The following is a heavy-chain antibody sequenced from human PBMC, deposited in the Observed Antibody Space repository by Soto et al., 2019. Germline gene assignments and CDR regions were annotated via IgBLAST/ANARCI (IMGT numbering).Heavy chain of an antibody. D-gene: IGHD3-22*01. CDR1: GGTFSSYA. Sequence: QVQLVQSGAEVKKPGSSVKVSCKASGGTFSSYAISWVRQAPGQGLEWMGGIIPIFGTANYAQKFQGRVTITADESTGTAYLELSSLRSEDTSVYYCARLPDSSGYYWSNYWGQGTLVTVSS. J-gene: IGHJ4*02. CDR2: IIPIFGTA. V-gene: IGHV1-69*01. CDR3: ARLPDSSGYYWSNY.